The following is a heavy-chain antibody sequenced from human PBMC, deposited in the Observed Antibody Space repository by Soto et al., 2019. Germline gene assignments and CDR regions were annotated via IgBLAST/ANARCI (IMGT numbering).Heavy chain of an antibody. CDR2: IKSKTDGGTT. J-gene: IGHJ4*02. CDR3: TTGPIVVVTAADY. D-gene: IGHD2-21*02. CDR1: GFTFSNAW. Sequence: EVQLVESGGGLVKPGGSLRLSCAASGFTFSNAWMNWVRQAPGKGLAWVGRIKSKTDGGTTDYAAPVKGRFTISRDDSKNTLYLQMNSLKTEDTAVYYCTTGPIVVVTAADYWGQGTLVTVSS. V-gene: IGHV3-15*07.